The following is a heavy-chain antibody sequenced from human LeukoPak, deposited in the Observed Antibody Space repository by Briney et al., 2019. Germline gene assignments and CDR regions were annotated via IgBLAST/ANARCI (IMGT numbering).Heavy chain of an antibody. V-gene: IGHV3-33*03. J-gene: IGHJ4*02. CDR3: ASGLIGRSFDY. Sequence: AGSLRLSCAVSGFNFKSYGMHWVRQTPGKGLEWVAFIWYDGSNRFYADSVRGGFTIAGANTKSTLYLQIISLRAEDTAVYFCASGLIGRSFDYWGQGTLVTVFS. CDR2: IWYDGSNR. CDR1: GFNFKSYG. D-gene: IGHD2-15*01.